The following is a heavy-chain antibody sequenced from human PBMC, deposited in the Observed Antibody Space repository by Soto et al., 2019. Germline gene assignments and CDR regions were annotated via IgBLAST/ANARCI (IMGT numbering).Heavy chain of an antibody. CDR1: GYTFSDYS. CDR3: ARDVEWELVVLGYHYYAMDV. J-gene: IGHJ6*02. CDR2: ISAYSNHT. V-gene: IGHV1-18*01. D-gene: IGHD1-26*01. Sequence: QVPLVQSGGEVKKPGASVKFSCKASGYTFSDYSISWVRQAPGQGPEWMGWISAYSNHTNYAQKLQGRVTMTTDTSTSTAYMELRSLTSDDTAVYYCARDVEWELVVLGYHYYAMDVWGQGTTVTVSS.